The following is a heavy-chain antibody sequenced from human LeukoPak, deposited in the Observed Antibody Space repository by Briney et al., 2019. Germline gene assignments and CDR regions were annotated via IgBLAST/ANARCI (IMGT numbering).Heavy chain of an antibody. D-gene: IGHD2-2*01. CDR1: GFIFSSYA. V-gene: IGHV3-23*01. CDR3: AKDQYCSSTSCPDY. J-gene: IGHJ4*02. Sequence: GGSLRLSCAASGFIFSSYAMSWVRQAPGKGLEWVSAISGSGGSTYYADSVKGRFTISRDNSKNTLYLQMNSLRAEDTAIYYCAKDQYCSSTSCPDYWGQGTLVTVSS. CDR2: ISGSGGST.